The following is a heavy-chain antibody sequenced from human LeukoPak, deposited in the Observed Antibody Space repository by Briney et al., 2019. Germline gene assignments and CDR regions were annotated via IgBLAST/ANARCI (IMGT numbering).Heavy chain of an antibody. CDR1: GFTFSSYG. Sequence: PGGSLRLSCAASGFTFSSYGMHWVRQAPGKGLEWVAVIWYDGSNKYYADSVKGRFTISRDNSKNTLYLQMNSLRAEDTAVYYCARDTGYCGGGSCSNYFNYWGQGTLVTVSS. CDR2: IWYDGSNK. V-gene: IGHV3-33*01. D-gene: IGHD2-15*01. CDR3: ARDTGYCGGGSCSNYFNY. J-gene: IGHJ4*02.